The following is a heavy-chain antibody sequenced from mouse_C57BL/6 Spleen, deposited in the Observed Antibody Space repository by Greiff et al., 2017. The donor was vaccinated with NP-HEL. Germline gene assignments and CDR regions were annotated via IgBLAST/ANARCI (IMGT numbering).Heavy chain of an antibody. D-gene: IGHD1-1*01. J-gene: IGHJ1*03. CDR1: GYTFTSYW. V-gene: IGHV1-69*01. CDR3: ARYGITTVVADWYFDV. Sequence: QVQLQQSGAELVMPGASVKLSCKASGYTFTSYWMHWVKQRPGQGLEWIGEIDPSDSYTNYNQKFKGKSTLTVDKSSSTAYMQLSSLTSEDSAVYYCARYGITTVVADWYFDVWGTGTTVTVSS. CDR2: IDPSDSYT.